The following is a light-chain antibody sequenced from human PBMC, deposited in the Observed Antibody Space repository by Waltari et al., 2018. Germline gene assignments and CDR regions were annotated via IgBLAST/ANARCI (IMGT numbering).Light chain of an antibody. Sequence: QSGLTQPASASGSPGQSITISCTGTSSDVGNYNLVSWYQQHPGKAPKLLIYEVTKRASGTSDRFSASKSGTTASLTISGLKVEDEADYYCTSYGGTNNFLFGSGTKVTV. CDR3: TSYGGTNNFL. CDR2: EVT. J-gene: IGLJ1*01. CDR1: SSDVGNYNL. V-gene: IGLV2-23*02.